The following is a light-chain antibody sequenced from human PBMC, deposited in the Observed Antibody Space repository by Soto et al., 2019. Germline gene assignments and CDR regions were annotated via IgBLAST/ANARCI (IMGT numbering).Light chain of an antibody. J-gene: IGKJ3*01. V-gene: IGKV3-20*01. CDR2: DAS. Sequence: EILLTQSPGTLSLSPGEGATLYCRSSQSVSSSYLAWYQQKPGQAPRLLIYDASNRATGIPARFSGSGSGTDFTLTISRLEPEDFAVYYCQQYGSSPPTFGPGTKVDIK. CDR1: QSVSSSY. CDR3: QQYGSSPPT.